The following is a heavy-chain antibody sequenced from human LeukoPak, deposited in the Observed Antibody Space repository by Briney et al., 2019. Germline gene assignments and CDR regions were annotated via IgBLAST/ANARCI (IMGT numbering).Heavy chain of an antibody. CDR3: ARSLSRYSYGPFDY. J-gene: IGHJ4*02. CDR1: GFTFSSYS. CDR2: ISNIGKTI. D-gene: IGHD5-18*01. V-gene: IGHV3-48*04. Sequence: GGSLRLSCAASGFTFSSYSMNWVRQAPGKGLEWVSYISNIGKTIYYADAVKGRFTISRDNAKNSLYLQMNSLRAEDTAVFYCARSLSRYSYGPFDYWGQGTLVTVSS.